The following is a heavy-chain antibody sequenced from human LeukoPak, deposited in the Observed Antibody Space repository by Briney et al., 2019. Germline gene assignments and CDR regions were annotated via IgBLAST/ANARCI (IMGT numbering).Heavy chain of an antibody. D-gene: IGHD7-27*01. CDR3: AREHLLYRLSPLGNTLGY. V-gene: IGHV1-69*13. CDR1: GGTFSSYA. J-gene: IGHJ4*02. Sequence: SVKVSCKASGGTFSSYAISWVRQAPGQGLEWMGGIIPIFGTANYAQKFQGRVTITADESTSTAYMELSSLRSEDTAVYYCAREHLLYRLSPLGNTLGYWGQGTLVTVSS. CDR2: IIPIFGTA.